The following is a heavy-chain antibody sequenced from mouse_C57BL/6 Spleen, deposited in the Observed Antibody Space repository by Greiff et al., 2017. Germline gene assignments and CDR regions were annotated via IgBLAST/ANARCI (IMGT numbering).Heavy chain of an antibody. V-gene: IGHV1-22*01. J-gene: IGHJ3*01. D-gene: IGHD1-1*01. Sequence: VQLKESGPELVKPGASVMMSCKASGYTFTDFNMHWVKQSNGKSLVWIGYINPNNGGTRYNQKLKGKATLTVNKSYSKSYMELRSLTSDDSAVYDCARSGGSIIAWFAYRGPGTLVTVSA. CDR1: GYTFTDFN. CDR3: ARSGGSIIAWFAY. CDR2: INPNNGGT.